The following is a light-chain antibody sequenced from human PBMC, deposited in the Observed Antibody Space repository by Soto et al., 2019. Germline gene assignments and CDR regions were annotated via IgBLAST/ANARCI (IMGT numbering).Light chain of an antibody. V-gene: IGKV3-20*01. CDR3: QEYGSSPRT. CDR1: QSVTSSS. J-gene: IGKJ2*01. Sequence: EIVLTQSPGTLSLSPGERATLSCRASQSVTSSSLAWYQQKPGQAHRLLIYGASSRATGIPDRISGSESGTDFTLTISKLEYEEFAVYYCQEYGSSPRTFGQGTKLEIK. CDR2: GAS.